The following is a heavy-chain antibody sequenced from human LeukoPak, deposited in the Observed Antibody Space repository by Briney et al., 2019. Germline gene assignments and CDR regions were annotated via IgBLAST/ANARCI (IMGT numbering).Heavy chain of an antibody. CDR1: GFTFSDYS. Sequence: GGSLRLSCTASGFTFSDYSMHWVRQAPRKGLEYVSAIRSNGGGTNYADSVKGRFTISRDNSKNTLYLQMSSLRVEDTAVYYCVRLGGNDSDYWGQGTLVTVSS. CDR2: IRSNGGGT. V-gene: IGHV3-64D*06. D-gene: IGHD1-26*01. CDR3: VRLGGNDSDY. J-gene: IGHJ4*02.